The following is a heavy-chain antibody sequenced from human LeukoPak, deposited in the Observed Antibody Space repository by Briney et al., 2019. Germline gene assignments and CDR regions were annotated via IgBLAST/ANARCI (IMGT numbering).Heavy chain of an antibody. CDR2: ISYDGSNK. D-gene: IGHD3-3*01. Sequence: GGSLRLSCAASGFTFSSYAMHWVRQAPGKGLEWVAVISYDGSNKYYADSVKGRFTISRDNSKNTLYLQMNSLRAEDTAVYYCAKDQSAIYDFWSGHYTYYYYYGMDVWGQGTTVTVSS. CDR1: GFTFSSYA. V-gene: IGHV3-30-3*01. CDR3: AKDQSAIYDFWSGHYTYYYYYGMDV. J-gene: IGHJ6*02.